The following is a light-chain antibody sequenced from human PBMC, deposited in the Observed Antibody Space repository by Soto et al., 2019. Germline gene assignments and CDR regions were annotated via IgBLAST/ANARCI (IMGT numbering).Light chain of an antibody. Sequence: EVVMTQSPSTLSVSPGERATLSCRASQSVNDKVAWFQQKPGQAPRLLIYGASSRATGIPDRFSGSGSGTDFTLTISRLEPEDFAVYYCQQYGSSPQTFGPGTKVDIK. J-gene: IGKJ3*01. CDR2: GAS. CDR3: QQYGSSPQT. V-gene: IGKV3-20*01. CDR1: QSVNDK.